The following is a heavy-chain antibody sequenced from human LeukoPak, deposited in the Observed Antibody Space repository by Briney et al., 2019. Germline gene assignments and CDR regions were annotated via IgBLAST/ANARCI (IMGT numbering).Heavy chain of an antibody. Sequence: SQTLSLTCAVSGGSISSGGNSWNWIRQPPGKGLEWIGLIFKSGNTYYNPSLKSRVTISVDTSKNQFSLKLSSVTAADTAVYYCVRQVAGPFFDIWGQGTLVTVSS. CDR1: GGSISSGGNS. V-gene: IGHV4-30-4*07. D-gene: IGHD6-19*01. J-gene: IGHJ4*02. CDR3: VRQVAGPFFDI. CDR2: IFKSGNT.